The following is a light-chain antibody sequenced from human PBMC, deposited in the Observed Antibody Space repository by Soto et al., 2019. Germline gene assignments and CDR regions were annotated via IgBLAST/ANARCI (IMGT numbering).Light chain of an antibody. V-gene: IGKV3-20*01. Sequence: VLTQSPGTLSLSPGERATLSCRASQSVSSKYLAWYQPKPGQAPRVLIYGTSIRASGVPERFSGGGSGTDFTLTITRLEPEDFAVYYCQQYGSSLFTFGPGTKVDFK. J-gene: IGKJ3*01. CDR2: GTS. CDR1: QSVSSKY. CDR3: QQYGSSLFT.